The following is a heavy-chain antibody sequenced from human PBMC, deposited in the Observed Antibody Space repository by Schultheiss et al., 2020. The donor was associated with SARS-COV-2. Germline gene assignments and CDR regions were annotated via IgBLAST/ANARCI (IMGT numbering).Heavy chain of an antibody. V-gene: IGHV3-30-3*01. D-gene: IGHD3-10*01. CDR2: ISYDVSNK. CDR1: GFTFSSYA. Sequence: GGSLRLSCAASGFTFSSYAMHWVRQAPGKGLEWVAVISYDVSNKYYADSVKGRFTISRDNSKNTLYLQMNSLRAEDTAVYYCARVRVTGGGSGSYYDYWGQGTLVIGSS. CDR3: ARVRVTGGGSGSYYDY. J-gene: IGHJ4*02.